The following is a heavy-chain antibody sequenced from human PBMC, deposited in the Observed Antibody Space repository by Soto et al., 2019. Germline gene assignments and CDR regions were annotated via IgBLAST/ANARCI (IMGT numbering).Heavy chain of an antibody. J-gene: IGHJ4*02. V-gene: IGHV1-8*01. CDR2: MNPNSGNT. CDR3: ARDGRSSYSSGWYYFDY. D-gene: IGHD6-19*01. CDR1: GYTFTSYD. Sequence: GASVKVSCKASGYTFTSYDINWVRQATGQGLEWMGWMNPNSGNTGYAQKFQGRVTMTRNTSISTAYMELSSLRSEDTAVYYCARDGRSSYSSGWYYFDYWGQGTLVTVSS.